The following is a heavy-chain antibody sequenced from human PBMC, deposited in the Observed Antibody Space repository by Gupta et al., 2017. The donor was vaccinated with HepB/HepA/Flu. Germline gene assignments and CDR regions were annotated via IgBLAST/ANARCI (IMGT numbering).Heavy chain of an antibody. CDR1: GYALSELS. CDR2: FDPEDGET. Sequence: QVHLVQSGAEVKKPGASVKISCKASGYALSELSIHWVRHTPGKGLEWMGGFDPEDGETIYAQKFQGRVTMTEDTSTDTTYVQLNSLRSEDTAVYYCARTPSSGWWFFFDSWGQGTLVTVSS. V-gene: IGHV1-24*01. CDR3: ARTPSSGWWFFFDS. D-gene: IGHD6-19*01. J-gene: IGHJ4*02.